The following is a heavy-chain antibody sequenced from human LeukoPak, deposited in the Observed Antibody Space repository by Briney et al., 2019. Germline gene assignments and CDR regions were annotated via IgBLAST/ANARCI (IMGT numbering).Heavy chain of an antibody. V-gene: IGHV3-33*06. CDR1: GHILSICY. CDR2: IWYDGSNK. CDR3: AKGHDYGDYESDY. Sequence: GGSLTLSCAAWGHILSICYVHGPRQAPGKGLEWVAVIWYDGSNKYYADSVKGRFTISRDNSKNTLYLQMNSLRAEDTAVYYCAKGHDYGDYESDYWGQGTLVTVSS. D-gene: IGHD4-17*01. J-gene: IGHJ4*02.